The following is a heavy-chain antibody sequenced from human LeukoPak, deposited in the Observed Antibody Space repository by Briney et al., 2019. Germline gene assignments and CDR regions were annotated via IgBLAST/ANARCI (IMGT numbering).Heavy chain of an antibody. V-gene: IGHV3-48*03. D-gene: IGHD1-26*01. J-gene: IGHJ6*03. Sequence: GSVRVPWVDCGFNVRSYEMGGVRQAKGKGLEWLSYITSSDSTTHYADSVKGRFTISRDNSRNTLYLQMNSLRTEDTAVYYCAKGYGWEASYNYYYMDVWGKGTTVTFSS. CDR3: AKGYGWEASYNYYYMDV. CDR2: ITSSDSTT. CDR1: GFNVRSYE.